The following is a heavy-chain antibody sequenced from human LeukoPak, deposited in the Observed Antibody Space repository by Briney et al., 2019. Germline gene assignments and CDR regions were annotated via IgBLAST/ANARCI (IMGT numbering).Heavy chain of an antibody. CDR2: INPNSGGT. V-gene: IGHV1-2*02. CDR1: GYTFTSYG. D-gene: IGHD6-13*01. J-gene: IGHJ5*02. Sequence: GASVKVSCKASGYTFTSYGISWVRQAPGQGLEWMGWINPNSGGTNYAQKFQGRVTMTRDTSISTAYMELSRLRSDDTAVYYCARDPARIAAAGGVWFDPWGQGTLVTVSS. CDR3: ARDPARIAAAGGVWFDP.